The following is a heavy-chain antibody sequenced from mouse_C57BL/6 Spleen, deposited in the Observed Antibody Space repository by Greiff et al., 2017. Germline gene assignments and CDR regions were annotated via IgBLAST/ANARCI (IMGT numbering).Heavy chain of an antibody. CDR3: ARHEESNPGLAY. D-gene: IGHD2-5*01. Sequence: QVQLKQSGAELVKPGASVKLSCKASGYTFTEYSIHWVKQRSGQGLEWIWWFYPGCGSIKYNEKFMNKDTLTADKSSSTVYIVLSRLTSEDSAFYFCARHEESNPGLAYGGQGTLVTVSA. CDR2: FYPGCGSI. CDR1: GYTFTEYS. J-gene: IGHJ3*01. V-gene: IGHV1-62-2*01.